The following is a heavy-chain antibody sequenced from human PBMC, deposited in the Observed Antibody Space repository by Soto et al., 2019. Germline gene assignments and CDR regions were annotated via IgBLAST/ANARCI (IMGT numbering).Heavy chain of an antibody. J-gene: IGHJ4*02. CDR1: GFTFSNYA. CDR2: ISGGGGSS. D-gene: IGHD2-21*02. CDR3: AHKCGGACHSVFFY. V-gene: IGHV3-23*01. Sequence: EVQLLESGGGLVQPGGSLRLSCAASGFTFSNYAMSWVRQVPGKGLGRVSGISGGGGSSYYADSVKGRFPSSRGNSKNTLYLQMNSLRAEDTSVYSCAHKCGGACHSVFFYWGQGPLVIVSS.